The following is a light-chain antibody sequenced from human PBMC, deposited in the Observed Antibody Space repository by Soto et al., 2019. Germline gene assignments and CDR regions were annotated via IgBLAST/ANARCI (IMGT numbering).Light chain of an antibody. V-gene: IGKV3-20*01. Sequence: EVVMTQSPSTLPVSLGERATLSCRASQSVSSNVAWYQQKPGQAPRLLIYGASNRATGIPDRFSGSGSGTDFTLTISRLEPEDFAVYYCQQYGSSGTFGQGTKVDTK. J-gene: IGKJ1*01. CDR1: QSVSSN. CDR2: GAS. CDR3: QQYGSSGT.